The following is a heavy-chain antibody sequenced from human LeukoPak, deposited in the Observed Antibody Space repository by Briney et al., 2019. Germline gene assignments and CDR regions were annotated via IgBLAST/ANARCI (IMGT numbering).Heavy chain of an antibody. D-gene: IGHD6-13*01. CDR1: GGTFSSYA. J-gene: IGHJ4*02. CDR2: IIPIFGTA. V-gene: IGHV1-69*13. Sequence: SVKVFCKASGGTFSSYAISWVRQAPGQGLEWMGGIIPIFGTANYAQKFQGRVTITADESTSTAYMELSSLRSEDTAVYYCALTMYSSSWAEFDYWGQGTLVTVSS. CDR3: ALTMYSSSWAEFDY.